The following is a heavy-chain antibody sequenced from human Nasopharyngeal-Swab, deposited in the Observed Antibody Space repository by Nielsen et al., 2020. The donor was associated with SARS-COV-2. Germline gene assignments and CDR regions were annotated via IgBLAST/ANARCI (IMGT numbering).Heavy chain of an antibody. CDR3: ARENQEYANIWIDY. Sequence: ASVKVSCNASGYTFTSNVLNWVRQAPGQGPEYIGWISPKTGAPTYAQAFTGRFVISLDTSVSTTYLQISSLKADDTAVYYCARENQEYANIWIDYWGQGTQVTVSS. D-gene: IGHD1-1*01. CDR2: ISPKTGAP. CDR1: GYTFTSNV. V-gene: IGHV7-4-1*02. J-gene: IGHJ4*02.